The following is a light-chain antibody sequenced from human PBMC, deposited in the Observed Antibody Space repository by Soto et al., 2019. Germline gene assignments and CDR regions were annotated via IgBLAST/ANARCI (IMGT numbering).Light chain of an antibody. CDR1: QRVSSGY. CDR3: QQRSNWPPIT. Sequence: EIVLTQSPGTLSLSPGERATLSCRASQRVSSGYLAWYQQRPGQAPRLLIHDASHGAAGIPARFSGSGFGTDFTLTISSLEPEDAAVYYCQQRSNWPPITFGQGTRLEIK. CDR2: DAS. J-gene: IGKJ5*01. V-gene: IGKV3-11*01.